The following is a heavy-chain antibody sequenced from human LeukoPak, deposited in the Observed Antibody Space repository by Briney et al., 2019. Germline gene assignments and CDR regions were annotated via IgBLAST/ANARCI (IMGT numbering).Heavy chain of an antibody. D-gene: IGHD4-11*01. V-gene: IGHV3-21*01. CDR1: GFPFSSYS. J-gene: IGHJ4*02. CDR3: ARDYSGYSNY. CDR2: ISSDSNYI. Sequence: GGSLRLSCAASGFPFSSYSMNWVRQAPGKGLEWVSSISSDSNYIYYAEFLKGRFTISRDNAKNSLYLQMNSLRAEDTAVYYCARDYSGYSNYWGQGTLVTVSS.